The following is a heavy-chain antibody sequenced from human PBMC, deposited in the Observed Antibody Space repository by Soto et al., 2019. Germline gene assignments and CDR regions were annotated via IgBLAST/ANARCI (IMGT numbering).Heavy chain of an antibody. CDR1: GFTFNAYA. V-gene: IGHV3-23*01. J-gene: IGHJ4*02. Sequence: ESVGVLVQPGGSLRLSCAASGFTFNAYAMSWVRQAPGRGLEWVSTISGSATGTYYAASVKGRFTISRDNSKNALYLQMDNLRAEDTAVYYCATYNRYFDYWGQGTLVTVSS. CDR2: ISGSATGT. D-gene: IGHD1-20*01. CDR3: ATYNRYFDY.